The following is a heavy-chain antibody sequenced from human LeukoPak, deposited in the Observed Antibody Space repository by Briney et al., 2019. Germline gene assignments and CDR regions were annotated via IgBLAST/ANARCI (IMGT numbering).Heavy chain of an antibody. Sequence: GGSLRLSCAASGFTFSSFSMNWVRQAPGKGLEWVSYIRTSGTNTDYTGSVKGRFTIARDNAKNSLYLQMNSLRAEDTAVYYCARMNYVSSGWGAPFDYWGQGTLVTVSS. CDR3: ARMNYVSSGWGAPFDY. D-gene: IGHD1-7*01. V-gene: IGHV3-48*04. J-gene: IGHJ4*02. CDR1: GFTFSSFS. CDR2: IRTSGTNT.